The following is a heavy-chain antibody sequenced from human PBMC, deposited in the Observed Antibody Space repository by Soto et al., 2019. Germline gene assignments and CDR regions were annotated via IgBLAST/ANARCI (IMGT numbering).Heavy chain of an antibody. Sequence: PSETLSLTCTVSGGSISSYYWSWIRQPPGKGLEWIGYIYYSGSTNYNPSLKSRVTISVDTSKNQFSLKLSSVTAADTAVSYCATSTVTTRWFDPWGQGTLVTVSS. CDR2: IYYSGST. J-gene: IGHJ5*02. CDR1: GGSISSYY. CDR3: ATSTVTTRWFDP. D-gene: IGHD4-17*01. V-gene: IGHV4-59*08.